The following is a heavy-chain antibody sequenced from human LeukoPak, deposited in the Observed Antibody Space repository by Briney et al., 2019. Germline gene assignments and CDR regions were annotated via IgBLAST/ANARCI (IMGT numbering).Heavy chain of an antibody. Sequence: SETLSVTCAVYGVSFSGYYWSWIRQPPGKGLEWIGEINHSGSTNYNPSLKSRVTISVDTSKNQFSLKLSSVTAADTAVYFCARGPYSYDSSGAFDIWGQGTMVTVSS. D-gene: IGHD3-22*01. CDR1: GVSFSGYY. CDR2: INHSGST. CDR3: ARGPYSYDSSGAFDI. J-gene: IGHJ3*02. V-gene: IGHV4-34*01.